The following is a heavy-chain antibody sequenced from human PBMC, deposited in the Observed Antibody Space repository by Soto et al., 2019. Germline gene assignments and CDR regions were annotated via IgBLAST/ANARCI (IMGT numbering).Heavy chain of an antibody. Sequence: QITLKESGPTLVKPTQTLTLTCTFSGFSLSTSGVGVGWIRQPPGKALEWLALIYWDDDKRYSPSLKSRLTITKDTSKNQVVLTMTNIDPVDTATYYCAHFDAGWLDAQFDIWGQGTMVTVSS. D-gene: IGHD3-9*01. V-gene: IGHV2-5*02. J-gene: IGHJ3*02. CDR2: IYWDDDK. CDR3: AHFDAGWLDAQFDI. CDR1: GFSLSTSGVG.